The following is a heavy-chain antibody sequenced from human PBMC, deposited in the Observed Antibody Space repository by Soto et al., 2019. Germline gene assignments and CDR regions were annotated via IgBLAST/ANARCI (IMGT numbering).Heavy chain of an antibody. V-gene: IGHV1-69*12. CDR3: ARAYTWNYCCGYYYGMDV. J-gene: IGHJ6*02. Sequence: QVQLVQSGAEVKKRGSSVKVSCKASGGTFSSYAISWVRQAPGQGLEWMGGIIPIFGTANYAQKFQGRVTITADECTSPADMALSSLRCEDGAVDYWARAYTWNYCCGYYYGMDVWGQGTTVTVSS. D-gene: IGHD1-7*01. CDR1: GGTFSSYA. CDR2: IIPIFGTA.